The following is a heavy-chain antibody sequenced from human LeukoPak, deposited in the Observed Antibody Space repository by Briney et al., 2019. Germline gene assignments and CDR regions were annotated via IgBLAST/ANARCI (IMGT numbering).Heavy chain of an antibody. D-gene: IGHD6-13*01. V-gene: IGHV5-51*01. J-gene: IGHJ4*02. Sequence: GESLKISCKASGYSFNNYWIGWVRQMPGKGLEWMGSVYPGDSEIRYSPSFEGQVTISADKSTSTAYQQWGNLKASDTAIYYCATYSTTWYPPHYWGQGALVTVSS. CDR1: GYSFNNYW. CDR3: ATYSTTWYPPHY. CDR2: VYPGDSEI.